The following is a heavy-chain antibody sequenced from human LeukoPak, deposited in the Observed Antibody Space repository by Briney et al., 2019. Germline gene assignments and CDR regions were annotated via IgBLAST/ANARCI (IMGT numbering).Heavy chain of an antibody. CDR1: GGSISSGGYY. J-gene: IGHJ2*01. CDR2: IYHSGST. V-gene: IGHV4-30-2*01. Sequence: SSETLSLTCTVSGGSISSGGYYWSWIRQPPGKGLEWIGYIYHSGSTYYNPSLKSRVTISVDRSKNQFSLKLSSVTAADTAVYYCARGYCTNGVCYTGHWYFDLWGRGTLVTVSS. CDR3: ARGYCTNGVCYTGHWYFDL. D-gene: IGHD2-8*01.